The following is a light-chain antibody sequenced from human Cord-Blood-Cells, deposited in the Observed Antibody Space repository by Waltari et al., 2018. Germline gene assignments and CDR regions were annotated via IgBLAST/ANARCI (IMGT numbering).Light chain of an antibody. V-gene: IGLV2-14*01. CDR3: SSYTSSSTLV. CDR1: SRDVGGYNY. CDR2: DVS. Sequence: QSALTQPASVSGSHGQSITISCTGTSRDVGGYNYVSWYQQHPGKAPKLMIYDVSNRPSGVSNRFAGPKAGNTASLPIPGLQAEDEADYYCSSYTSSSTLVFGGGTKLTVL. J-gene: IGLJ3*02.